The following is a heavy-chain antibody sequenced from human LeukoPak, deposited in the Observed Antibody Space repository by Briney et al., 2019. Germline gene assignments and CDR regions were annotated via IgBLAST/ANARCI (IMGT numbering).Heavy chain of an antibody. D-gene: IGHD3-22*01. J-gene: IGHJ4*02. CDR2: INWNGGST. CDR1: GFTFDDYG. Sequence: GGSLRLSCAASGFTFDDYGMSWVSQAPGKGLEGGFGINWNGGSTGYAESVKGRFPISGDNAKNSMYLQMKSYRCEDRAFFFFARGSSGYFTTGFDYRGQGTLVTVSS. CDR3: ARGSSGYFTTGFDY. V-gene: IGHV3-20*04.